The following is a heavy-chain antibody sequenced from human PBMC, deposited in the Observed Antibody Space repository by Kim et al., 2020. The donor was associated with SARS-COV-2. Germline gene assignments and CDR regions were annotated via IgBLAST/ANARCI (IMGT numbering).Heavy chain of an antibody. CDR3: AREGWLKGNDY. V-gene: IGHV6-1*01. J-gene: IGHJ4*02. CDR2: N. Sequence: NDYAVSVKSRITINPDTSKNQFSLQLNSVTPEDTAVYYCAREGWLKGNDYWGQGTLVTVSS. D-gene: IGHD3-22*01.